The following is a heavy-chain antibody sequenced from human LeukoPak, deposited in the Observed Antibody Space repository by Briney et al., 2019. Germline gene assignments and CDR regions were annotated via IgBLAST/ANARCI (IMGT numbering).Heavy chain of an antibody. D-gene: IGHD1-1*01. CDR2: ISSSSSYI. Sequence: GGSLRLSCAASGFTFSSYSMNWVRQAPGKGLEWVSSISSSSSYIYYADSVKGRFTISRDNAKNSLYLQMNSLRAEDTAVYYCAREGLGQLEPDGMDVWGQGTTVTVS. CDR3: AREGLGQLEPDGMDV. CDR1: GFTFSSYS. V-gene: IGHV3-21*01. J-gene: IGHJ6*02.